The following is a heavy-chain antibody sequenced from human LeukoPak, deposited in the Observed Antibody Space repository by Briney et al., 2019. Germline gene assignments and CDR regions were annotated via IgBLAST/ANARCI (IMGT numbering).Heavy chain of an antibody. CDR1: GGTFSSYA. V-gene: IGHV1-69*05. CDR3: ARADSSSSWLVPVPNYYYYYYYIDV. Sequence: GASVKVSCKASGGTFSSYAISWVRQAPGQGLEWMGGIIPIFGTANYAQKFQGRVTITTDESTSTAYMELSSLRSEDTAVYYCARADSSSSWLVPVPNYYYYYYYIDVWGKGTTVTVSS. CDR2: IIPIFGTA. J-gene: IGHJ6*03. D-gene: IGHD6-13*01.